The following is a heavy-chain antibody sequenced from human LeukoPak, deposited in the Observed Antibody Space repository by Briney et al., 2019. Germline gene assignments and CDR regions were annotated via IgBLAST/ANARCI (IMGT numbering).Heavy chain of an antibody. J-gene: IGHJ4*02. D-gene: IGHD3-10*01. CDR1: GFTFSNYG. CDR3: VKGCYGSGSYYFLDY. CDR2: IRYDGSNK. Sequence: GGSLRLSCAASGFTFSNYGMHWVRQAPGKGLEWVAFIRYDGSNKYSADSVKGRFTISRDSSKNTLYLQMNGLRAEDTAVYYCVKGCYGSGSYYFLDYWGQGTLVTVSS. V-gene: IGHV3-30*02.